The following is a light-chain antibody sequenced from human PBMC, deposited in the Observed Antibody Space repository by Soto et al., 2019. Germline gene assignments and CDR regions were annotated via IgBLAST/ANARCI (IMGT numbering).Light chain of an antibody. V-gene: IGLV9-49*01. CDR3: GADHGSGSNFVV. CDR2: VGTGGIVG. Sequence: QPVLTQPPSASASLGASVTLTCTLSSGFSNYKVDWYQQRPGQGPRFVMRVGTGGIVGSKGDGIPDRFSVLGSGLNRYLTIKNIQEEDESDYHCGADHGSGSNFVVFGGGTKVTVL. J-gene: IGLJ2*01. CDR1: SGFSNYK.